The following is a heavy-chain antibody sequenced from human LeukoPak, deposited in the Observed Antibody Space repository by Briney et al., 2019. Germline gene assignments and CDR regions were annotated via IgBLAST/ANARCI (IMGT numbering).Heavy chain of an antibody. CDR1: GGTFSSYA. CDR2: IIPILGIA. J-gene: IGHJ6*02. V-gene: IGHV1-69*04. D-gene: IGHD4-11*01. CDR3: ARTVTKAGATSYYGMDV. Sequence: SVTVSCKASGGTFSSYAISWVRQAPGQGLEWMGRIIPILGIANYAQKFQGRVTITADKSTSTAYMELSSLRSEDTAVYYCARTVTKAGATSYYGMDVWGQGTTVTVSS.